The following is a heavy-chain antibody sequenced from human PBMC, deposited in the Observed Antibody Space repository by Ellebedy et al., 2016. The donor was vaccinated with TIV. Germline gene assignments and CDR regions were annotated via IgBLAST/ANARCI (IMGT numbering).Heavy chain of an antibody. CDR3: ARGGTGCFDI. Sequence: GESLKISCVASGFTFGSFGMVWVRQAPGKGLMWVSRIDRHGSDTGYADSVKGRFTISRDNAKNTMYVEMNSLRVDDTAVYYCARGGTGCFDIWGQGTMVIVSS. CDR1: GFTFGSFG. D-gene: IGHD1-1*01. CDR2: IDRHGSDT. V-gene: IGHV3-74*01. J-gene: IGHJ3*02.